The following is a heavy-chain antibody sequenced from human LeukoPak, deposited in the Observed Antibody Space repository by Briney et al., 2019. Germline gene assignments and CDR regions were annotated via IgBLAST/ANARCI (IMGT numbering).Heavy chain of an antibody. J-gene: IGHJ6*02. Sequence: PSETLSLTCAVYGGSFSGYYWSWIRQPPGKGLEWIGEINHSGSTNYNPSLKSRVTISVDTSKNQFSLKLSSVTAADTAVYYCARDKNYDSSGLYGMDVWGQGTTVTVSS. CDR1: GGSFSGYY. D-gene: IGHD3-22*01. V-gene: IGHV4-34*01. CDR3: ARDKNYDSSGLYGMDV. CDR2: INHSGST.